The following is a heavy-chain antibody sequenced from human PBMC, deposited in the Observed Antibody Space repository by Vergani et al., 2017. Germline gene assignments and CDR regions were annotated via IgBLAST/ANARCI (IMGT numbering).Heavy chain of an antibody. CDR3: ARGGLGYCSSTSCYDEYYYYYGMDV. CDR2: ISYDGSNK. V-gene: IGHV3-30*03. J-gene: IGHJ6*02. Sequence: QVQLVESGGGVVQPGRSLRLSCAASGFTFSSYGMHWVRQAPGKGLEWVAVISYDGSNKYYADSVKGRFTISRDNSKNTLYLQMNSLRAEDTAVYYCARGGLGYCSSTSCYDEYYYYYGMDVWGQGP. CDR1: GFTFSSYG. D-gene: IGHD2-2*01.